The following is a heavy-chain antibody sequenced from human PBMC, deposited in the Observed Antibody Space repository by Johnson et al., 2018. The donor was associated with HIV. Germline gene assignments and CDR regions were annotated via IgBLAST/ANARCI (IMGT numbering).Heavy chain of an antibody. V-gene: IGHV3-30-3*01. D-gene: IGHD3-22*01. CDR1: GFTFSSYA. J-gene: IGHJ3*02. CDR3: AREFDITMMVVVTYAFDI. Sequence: QVQLVESGGGVVQPGRYLRLSCAASGFTFSSYAMHWVRQAPGKGLEWVAVISYDGSNKYYADSVKGRFTISRDNSKNTLYLQMNSLRAEDTAVYYCAREFDITMMVVVTYAFDIWGQGTKVTVSS. CDR2: ISYDGSNK.